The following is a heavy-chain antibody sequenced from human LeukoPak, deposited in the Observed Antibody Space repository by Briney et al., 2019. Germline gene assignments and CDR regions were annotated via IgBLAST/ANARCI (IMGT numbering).Heavy chain of an antibody. V-gene: IGHV4-39*01. J-gene: IGHJ3*02. D-gene: IGHD3-22*01. CDR1: GGSISSSSYY. Sequence: SETLSLTCTVYGGSISSSSYYWGWIRQPPGKGLEGIGSIYYSGSTYYNPSLKSRVTISVDTSKNQFSLKLSSVTAADTAVYYCARQLIHYYDSSGFDAFDIWGQGTMVTVSS. CDR2: IYYSGST. CDR3: ARQLIHYYDSSGFDAFDI.